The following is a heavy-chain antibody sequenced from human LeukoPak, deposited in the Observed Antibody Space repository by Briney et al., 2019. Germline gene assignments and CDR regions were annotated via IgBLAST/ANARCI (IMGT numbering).Heavy chain of an antibody. CDR3: ASLSGSYSAYYMDV. CDR1: GGSISSSTYY. D-gene: IGHD1-26*01. CDR2: LYYSGST. V-gene: IGHV4-39*01. Sequence: SETLSLTCTVSGGSISSSTYYWGWIRQPPGKGLEWIGNLYYSGSTYYNPSLKSRVTISVDTSKNQFSLRLSSVTAADTAVYYCASLSGSYSAYYMDVWGKGTTVTVSS. J-gene: IGHJ6*03.